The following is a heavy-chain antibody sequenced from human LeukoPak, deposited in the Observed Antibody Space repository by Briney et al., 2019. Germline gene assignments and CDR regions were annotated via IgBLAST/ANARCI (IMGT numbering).Heavy chain of an antibody. D-gene: IGHD1-14*01. Sequence: PGTSLRLSCAPSGFIFSDYGMHWVRQAPGKGLEWVAGITFDGKRKDHADSVKGRFTISRDNSGNSLYLQMNSLRAEDTALYYCAKSSRTSPRDFDYWGQGTLVTVSS. CDR3: AKSSRTSPRDFDY. CDR1: GFIFSDYG. J-gene: IGHJ4*02. CDR2: ITFDGKRK. V-gene: IGHV3-33*05.